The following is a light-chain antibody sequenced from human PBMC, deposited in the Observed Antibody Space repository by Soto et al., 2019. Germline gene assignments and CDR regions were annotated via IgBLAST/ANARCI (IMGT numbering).Light chain of an antibody. J-gene: IGLJ2*01. Sequence: QAVVTQPPSVSGAPGQRVTISCTGSSSNIGANYDVHWYQQLPRTAPKLLIYGNSNRPSGVPDRFSGSKSDTSASLAITGLQAEDEADYYCQSYDISLSAVIFGGGTKLTVL. CDR3: QSYDISLSAVI. V-gene: IGLV1-40*01. CDR2: GNS. CDR1: SSNIGANYD.